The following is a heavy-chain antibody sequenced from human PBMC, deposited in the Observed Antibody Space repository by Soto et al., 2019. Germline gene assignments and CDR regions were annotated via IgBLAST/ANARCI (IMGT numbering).Heavy chain of an antibody. CDR1: GGSFSGYY. CDR2: INHSGST. Sequence: QVQLQQWSAGLLKPSETLTLTCAVYGGSFSGYYWSWIRQPPGKGLEWIGEINHSGSTNYNPSLKSRVTISVDTSKNQFSLKLSSVTAADTAVYYCARGRDIVVVVAAPYYYMDVWGKGTTVTVSS. D-gene: IGHD2-15*01. V-gene: IGHV4-34*01. CDR3: ARGRDIVVVVAAPYYYMDV. J-gene: IGHJ6*03.